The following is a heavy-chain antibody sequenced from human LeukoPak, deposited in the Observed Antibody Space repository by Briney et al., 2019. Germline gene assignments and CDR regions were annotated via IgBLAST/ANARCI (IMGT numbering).Heavy chain of an antibody. CDR1: GGSISSYY. CDR3: ARDLYYDGSGYWDAFDI. D-gene: IGHD3-22*01. V-gene: IGHV4-59*01. CDR2: IYYSGST. J-gene: IGHJ3*02. Sequence: SETLSLTCTVSGGSISSYYWSWIRQPPGKGLEWIGYIYYSGSTNYNPSLKSRVTISVDTSKNQFSLKLSSVTAADTAVYYCARDLYYDGSGYWDAFDIWGQGTMVTVSS.